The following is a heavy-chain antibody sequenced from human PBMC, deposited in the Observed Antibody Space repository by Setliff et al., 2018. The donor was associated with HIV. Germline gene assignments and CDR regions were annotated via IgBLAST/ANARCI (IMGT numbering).Heavy chain of an antibody. CDR3: ARVRLTMIMMVDYFDQ. CDR1: GSSITSSSFY. Sequence: SETLSLTCTVSGSSITSSSFYWSWIRQRPGKGLEWVGHIYSTGYTNYNPSLKSRVPLSADTSKNQLSLSLTSVTAADTAVYYCARVRLTMIMMVDYFDQWGQGTLVTVSS. J-gene: IGHJ4*02. V-gene: IGHV4-61*05. CDR2: IYSTGYT. D-gene: IGHD3-22*01.